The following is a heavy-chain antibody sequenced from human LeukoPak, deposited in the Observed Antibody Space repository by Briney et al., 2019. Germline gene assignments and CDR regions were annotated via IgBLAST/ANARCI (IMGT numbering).Heavy chain of an antibody. Sequence: PSETLSLTCTVSGSSISSYYWSSIRQPPGKGLEWIGYISYSGSTKYNPSLKSRVTISVDTSTNQFSLKLSSVTAADTAVYYCASHATTCGYVPFHYWGHGTLVTVSS. CDR1: GSSISSYY. V-gene: IGHV4-59*01. CDR3: ASHATTCGYVPFHY. J-gene: IGHJ4*01. D-gene: IGHD1-26*01. CDR2: ISYSGST.